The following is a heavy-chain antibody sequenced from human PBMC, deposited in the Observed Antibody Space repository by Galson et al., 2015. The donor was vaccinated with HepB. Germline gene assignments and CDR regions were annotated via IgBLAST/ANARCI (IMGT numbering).Heavy chain of an antibody. CDR1: GFAFSSYA. Sequence: SLRLSCAASGFAFSSYAMSWVRQAPGKGLEWVSGVSGGGGSTYYADSVKGRFIISRDNSKNTVYLQMNSLRAEDTALYYCAKETGYSYVHYYYYMDVWGKGTTVTVSS. D-gene: IGHD5-18*01. J-gene: IGHJ6*03. CDR2: VSGGGGST. CDR3: AKETGYSYVHYYYYMDV. V-gene: IGHV3-23*01.